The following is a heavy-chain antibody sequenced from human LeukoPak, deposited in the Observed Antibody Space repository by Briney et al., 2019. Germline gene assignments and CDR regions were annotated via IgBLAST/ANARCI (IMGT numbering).Heavy chain of an antibody. CDR3: AIVDEYGRYHY. Sequence: SETLSLTCSVAGASISSHYWGWIRQSPRKGLEWVGNIYRSVTTKYNPSLKSRVDISVDTSRSQFSVRLSSVTAADTAVYFCAIVDEYGRYHYWGQGTLVTVSS. CDR1: GASISSHY. CDR2: IYRSVTT. V-gene: IGHV4-59*11. J-gene: IGHJ4*02. D-gene: IGHD4/OR15-4a*01.